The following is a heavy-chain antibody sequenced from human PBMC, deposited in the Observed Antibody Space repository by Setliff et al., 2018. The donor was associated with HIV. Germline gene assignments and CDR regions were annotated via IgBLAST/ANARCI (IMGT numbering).Heavy chain of an antibody. V-gene: IGHV4-59*13. CDR2: IYYGGSA. CDR3: ARDFTYDNSGSLTGYGMDV. J-gene: IGHJ6*02. CDR1: GGSISSYS. Sequence: SETLSLTCSVSGGSISSYSWSWFRQVPGKGLEWIGNIYYGGSANYKPSLKSRVTVSTDWHRNQFSLELRSVTTADTAVYYCARDFTYDNSGSLTGYGMDVWGQGTAVTVSS. D-gene: IGHD3-22*01.